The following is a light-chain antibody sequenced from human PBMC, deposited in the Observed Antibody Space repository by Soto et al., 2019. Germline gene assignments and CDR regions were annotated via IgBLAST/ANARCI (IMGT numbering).Light chain of an antibody. Sequence: AIPVTQSPASLYASVGDRVTISCRASQGIGNDLGWYQQKPGKAPKLLIYEASTLPTGVASRFSGSGSGTDFTLTISSLQPEDLATYYCLQDYVYPWTFGQGTKVEVK. CDR1: QGIGND. V-gene: IGKV1-6*01. CDR2: EAS. J-gene: IGKJ1*01. CDR3: LQDYVYPWT.